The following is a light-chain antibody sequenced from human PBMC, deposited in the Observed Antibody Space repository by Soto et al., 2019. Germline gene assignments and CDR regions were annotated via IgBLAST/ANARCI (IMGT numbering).Light chain of an antibody. CDR2: AAS. J-gene: IGKJ4*01. Sequence: DIQMTQSPSSLSASVGDRVTITCRASQSISSYLNWYQQKPGKAPKLLIYAASSLQSGVPSRFSDSVSGTDFTLTISSLQPEDFATYYCQQSYSTPPTFGGGTKVEIK. V-gene: IGKV1-39*01. CDR3: QQSYSTPPT. CDR1: QSISSY.